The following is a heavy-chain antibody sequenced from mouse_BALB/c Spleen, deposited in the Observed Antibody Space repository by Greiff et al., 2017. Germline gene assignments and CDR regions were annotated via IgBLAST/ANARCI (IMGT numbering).Heavy chain of an antibody. CDR2: ISSGGSYT. CDR3: ARVKYGSRSHYAMDD. CDR1: GFTFSSYG. J-gene: IGHJ4*01. Sequence: EVQLMESGGDLVKPGGSLKLSCAASGFTFSSYGMSWVRQTPDKRLEWVATISSGGSYTYYPDSVKGRFTISRDNAKNTLYLQMSSLRSEDTAMYYCARVKYGSRSHYAMDDWGQGTSVTVSS. D-gene: IGHD1-1*01. V-gene: IGHV5-6*01.